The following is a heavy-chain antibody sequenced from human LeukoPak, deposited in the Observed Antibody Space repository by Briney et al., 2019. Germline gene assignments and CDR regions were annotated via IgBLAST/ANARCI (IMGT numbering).Heavy chain of an antibody. V-gene: IGHV3-7*03. CDR2: IKEDGTET. J-gene: IGHJ4*02. D-gene: IGHD5-24*01. CDR3: AKEGRSLQTY. CDR1: GFTFSSYA. Sequence: PGGSLRLSCAASGFTFSSYAMHWVRLAPGKGLEWVANIKEDGTETCYVDSVKGRFTISRDNAKNSLYLQMNSLRVEDTAVYYCAKEGRSLQTYWGQGTLVTVSS.